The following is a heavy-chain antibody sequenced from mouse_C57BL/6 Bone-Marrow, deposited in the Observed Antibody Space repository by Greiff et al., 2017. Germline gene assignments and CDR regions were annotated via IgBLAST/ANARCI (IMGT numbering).Heavy chain of an antibody. CDR2: ISSGSSTI. Sequence: EVKVVESGGGLVKPGGSLKISCAASGFTFSDYGMNWVRQAPEKGLEWVAYISSGSSTIYYADTVKGRFTISRAKAKNTLFLQMTSLRSEDTAMYYCARELVFDYWGQGTTLTVSS. CDR1: GFTFSDYG. CDR3: ARELVFDY. V-gene: IGHV5-17*01. J-gene: IGHJ2*01. D-gene: IGHD4-1*01.